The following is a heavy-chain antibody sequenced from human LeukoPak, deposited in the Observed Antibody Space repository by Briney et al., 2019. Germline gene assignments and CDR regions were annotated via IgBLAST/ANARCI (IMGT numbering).Heavy chain of an antibody. CDR1: GGSFGGYY. D-gene: IGHD3-22*01. Sequence: PSETLSLTCAVYGGSFGGYYWSWIRQPPGKGLEWIGEINHSGSTNYNPSLKSRVTISVDTSKNQFSLKLSSVTAADTAVYYCARGAREYYYDSSGYYYFDYWGQGTLVTVSS. CDR3: ARGAREYYYDSSGYYYFDY. CDR2: INHSGST. J-gene: IGHJ4*02. V-gene: IGHV4-34*01.